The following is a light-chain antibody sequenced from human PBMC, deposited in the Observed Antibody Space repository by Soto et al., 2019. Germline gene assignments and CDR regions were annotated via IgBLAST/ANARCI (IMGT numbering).Light chain of an antibody. CDR3: AAWDDSLNGL. J-gene: IGLJ2*01. Sequence: QSVLTQPPSASGTPGQRVTISCSGSSSNIGSNTVNWYQQLPGTAPKLLIYSNNQRPSGVPDRFSGSKSGTSASLANSGLQSEDEADYYCAAWDDSLNGLFGGGTKLTVL. CDR2: SNN. CDR1: SSNIGSNT. V-gene: IGLV1-44*01.